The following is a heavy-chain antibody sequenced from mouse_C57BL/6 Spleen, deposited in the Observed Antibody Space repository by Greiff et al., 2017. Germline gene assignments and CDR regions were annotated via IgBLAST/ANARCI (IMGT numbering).Heavy chain of an antibody. CDR1: GYTFPSYW. CDR2: IDPSDSET. D-gene: IGHD2-2*01. V-gene: IGHV1-52*01. Sequence: QVQLQQPGAELVRPGSSVKLSCKASGYTFPSYWMHWVKQRPIQGLEWIGNIDPSDSETHYNQKFKDKATLTVDKSSTTAYMQLSSLTSEDSAVYYCARSNGYPYWYFDVWGTGTTVTVSS. CDR3: ARSNGYPYWYFDV. J-gene: IGHJ1*03.